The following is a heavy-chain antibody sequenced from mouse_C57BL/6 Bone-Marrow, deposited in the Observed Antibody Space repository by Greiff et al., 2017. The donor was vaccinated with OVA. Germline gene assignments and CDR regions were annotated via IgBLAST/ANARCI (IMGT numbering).Heavy chain of an antibody. D-gene: IGHD3-2*02. J-gene: IGHJ4*01. CDR3: ARDLSSQAYYAMDY. V-gene: IGHV5-4*01. Sequence: EVQLVESGGGLVKPGGSLKLSCAASGFTFSSYAMSWVRQTPEKRLAWVATISDGGSYTYYPDNVKGRFTISRDNAKNNLYLQMSHLKSEDTAMYYCARDLSSQAYYAMDYWGQGTSVTVSS. CDR1: GFTFSSYA. CDR2: ISDGGSYT.